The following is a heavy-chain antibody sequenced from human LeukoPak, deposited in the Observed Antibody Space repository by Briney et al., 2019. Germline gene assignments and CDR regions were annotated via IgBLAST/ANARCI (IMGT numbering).Heavy chain of an antibody. V-gene: IGHV4-39*01. CDR2: VYYSVPN. D-gene: IGHD5-24*01. CDR3: VRQSGYKNWLQFFSDY. J-gene: IGHJ4*02. Sequence: SETLSLTCTASGGSISSDSHSWGWIRQPPGRGLEWIGSVYYSVPNYDNPSLQSRVAVSVDTSKNQFSLKMRSVTAAETAVYYCVRQSGYKNWLQFFSDYWSRGSLVTVPS. CDR1: GGSISSDSHS.